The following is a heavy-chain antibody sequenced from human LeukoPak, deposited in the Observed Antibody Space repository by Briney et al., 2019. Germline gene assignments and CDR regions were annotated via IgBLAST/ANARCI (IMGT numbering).Heavy chain of an antibody. D-gene: IGHD3-10*01. CDR1: GFTFSSYW. CDR3: ARGDYYDSGTSFIDAFDI. Sequence: QSGGSLRLSCAASGFTFSSYWMSWVRQAPGKGLEWVANINQDGSAKYYVDSVKGRFNISKDNAKKSLYLLMNSLRAEDTAVYYCARGDYYDSGTSFIDAFDIWGQGTKVTVSS. V-gene: IGHV3-7*01. J-gene: IGHJ3*02. CDR2: INQDGSAK.